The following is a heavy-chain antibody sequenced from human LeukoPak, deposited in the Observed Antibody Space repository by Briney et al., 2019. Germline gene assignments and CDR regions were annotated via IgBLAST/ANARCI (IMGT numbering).Heavy chain of an antibody. J-gene: IGHJ6*02. V-gene: IGHV4-34*01. Sequence: PSETLSLTCAVYGGSFSGYYWSWIRQPPGKGLEWIGEINHSGGTNYSPSLKSRVTISVDTSKNQFSLKLSSVTAADTAVYYCARGLGPDYYYGMDVWGQGTTVTVSS. CDR2: INHSGGT. CDR1: GGSFSGYY. CDR3: ARGLGPDYYYGMDV.